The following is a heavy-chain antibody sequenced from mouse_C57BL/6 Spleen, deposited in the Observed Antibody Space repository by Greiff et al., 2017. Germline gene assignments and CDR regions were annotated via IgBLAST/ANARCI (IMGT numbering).Heavy chain of an antibody. V-gene: IGHV1-76*01. Sequence: QVQLQQSGAELVRPGASVKLSCKASGYTFTDYYINWVKPRPGQGLEWIARIYPGSGNTYYNEKFKGKATLTAEKSSSTAYMQLSSLTSEDSAVXVGARDYGSSYTWFAYWGQGTLVTVSA. CDR1: GYTFTDYY. CDR2: IYPGSGNT. D-gene: IGHD1-1*01. J-gene: IGHJ3*01. CDR3: ARDYGSSYTWFAY.